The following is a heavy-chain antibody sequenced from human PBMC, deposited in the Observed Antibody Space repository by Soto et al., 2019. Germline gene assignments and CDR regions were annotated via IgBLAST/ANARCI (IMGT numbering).Heavy chain of an antibody. CDR1: GYTFTSYD. V-gene: IGHV1-8*01. CDR3: ARVFLMAVAGPDIWFDP. D-gene: IGHD6-19*01. Sequence: ASVKVSCKASGYTFTSYDINWVRQATGQGLEWMGWMNPNSGNTGYAQKFQGRVTMTRNTSIGTAYMELSSLRSEDTAVYYCARVFLMAVAGPDIWFDPWGQGTLVTVSS. CDR2: MNPNSGNT. J-gene: IGHJ5*02.